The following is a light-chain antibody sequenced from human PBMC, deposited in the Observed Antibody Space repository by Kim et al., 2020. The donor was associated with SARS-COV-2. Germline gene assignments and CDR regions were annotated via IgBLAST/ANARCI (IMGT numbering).Light chain of an antibody. J-gene: IGLJ3*02. V-gene: IGLV4-69*01. Sequence: ASVKLTCTLSSGHSSYAIAWHQQQPEKGPRYLMKLNSDGSHSKGDGIPDRFSGSSSGAERYLTISSLQSEDEADYYCQTWGTGIHVFGGGTKLTV. CDR3: QTWGTGIHV. CDR1: SGHSSYA. CDR2: LNSDGSH.